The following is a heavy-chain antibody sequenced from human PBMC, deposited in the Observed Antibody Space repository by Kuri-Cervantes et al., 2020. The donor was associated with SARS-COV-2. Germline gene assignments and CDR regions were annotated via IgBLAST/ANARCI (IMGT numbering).Heavy chain of an antibody. J-gene: IGHJ4*02. D-gene: IGHD3-10*01. CDR1: GGSFSGYY. Sequence: GSLRLSCAVYGGSFSGYYWSWIRQPPGKGLEWIGEINHSGSTNYNPSLKSRVTISVDTSKNQFSLKLSSVTAADTAVYYCARAPGDYYGFEGYFDYWGQGTLVTVSS. V-gene: IGHV4-34*01. CDR2: INHSGST. CDR3: ARAPGDYYGFEGYFDY.